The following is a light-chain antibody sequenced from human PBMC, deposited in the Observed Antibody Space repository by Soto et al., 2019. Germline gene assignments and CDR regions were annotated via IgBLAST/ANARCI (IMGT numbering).Light chain of an antibody. CDR3: QHYNSYSEA. J-gene: IGKJ1*01. Sequence: DIPMTQSPSSLSASVGVRVTIPCRASQSISSWLAWYQQKPGKAPKPLMYDASSLEGGVPSRFSGSGSGTEFTLTISSLQPDDFATYYCQHYNSYSEAFGQGTKVDIK. V-gene: IGKV1-5*01. CDR1: QSISSW. CDR2: DAS.